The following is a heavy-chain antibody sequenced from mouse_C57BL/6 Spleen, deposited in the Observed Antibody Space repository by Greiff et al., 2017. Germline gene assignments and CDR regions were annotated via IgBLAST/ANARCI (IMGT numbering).Heavy chain of an antibody. V-gene: IGHV1-39*01. CDR1: GYSFTDFH. D-gene: IGHD2-5*01. Sequence: GASVKISCKASGYSFTDFHMNWVKQSNGKSLEWIGVINPNSGTTSYNQKFKGKATLPVDQSSSTAYMQLNSLTSEDSAVYYCAREGDYSKGMDYWGQGTSVTVSS. CDR3: AREGDYSKGMDY. J-gene: IGHJ4*01. CDR2: INPNSGTT.